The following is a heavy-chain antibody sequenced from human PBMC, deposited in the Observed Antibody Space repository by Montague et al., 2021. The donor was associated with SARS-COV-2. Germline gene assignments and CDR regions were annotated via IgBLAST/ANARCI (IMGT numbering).Heavy chain of an antibody. Sequence: TLSLPCTVSGGSMSDHYWAWIRQPPGKGLEWLAYIYYSGGINSNASLKSRVTMSVDTSKNQFSLKLTSVTAADTAVYYCARAVSVRRAVNWFDPGGQGTLVTVSS. J-gene: IGHJ5*02. CDR1: GGSMSDHY. CDR3: ARAVSVRRAVNWFDP. D-gene: IGHD3-10*01. V-gene: IGHV4-59*11. CDR2: IYYSGGI.